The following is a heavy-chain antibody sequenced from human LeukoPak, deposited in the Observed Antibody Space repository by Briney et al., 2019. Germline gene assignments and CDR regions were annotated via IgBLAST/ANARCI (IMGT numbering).Heavy chain of an antibody. V-gene: IGHV3-7*01. CDR3: ARDRDFWSGYSMYYFDY. CDR2: IKQDGSEK. CDR1: GFTFSSYW. D-gene: IGHD3-3*01. J-gene: IGHJ4*02. Sequence: GGSLRLSCAASGFTFSSYWTSWVRQAPGKGLEWVANIKQDGSEKYYVDSVKGRFTISRDNAKNSLYLQMNSLRAEDTAVYYCARDRDFWSGYSMYYFDYWGQGTLVTVSS.